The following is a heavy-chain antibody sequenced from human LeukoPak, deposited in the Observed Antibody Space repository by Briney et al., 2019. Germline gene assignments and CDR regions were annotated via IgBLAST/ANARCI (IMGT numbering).Heavy chain of an antibody. CDR3: ARTRFGELWSFDY. J-gene: IGHJ4*02. V-gene: IGHV4-39*07. CDR1: GGSISSSSYY. CDR2: IYYSGST. D-gene: IGHD3-10*01. Sequence: PSETLSLTCTVSGGSISSSSYYWGWIRQPPGKGLEWIGSIYYSGSTYYNPSLKSRVTISVDTSKNQFSLKLSSVTALDTAVYYCARTRFGELWSFDYWGQGTLVTVSS.